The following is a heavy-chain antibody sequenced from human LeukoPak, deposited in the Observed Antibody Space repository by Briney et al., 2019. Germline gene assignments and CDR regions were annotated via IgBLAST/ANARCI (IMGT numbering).Heavy chain of an antibody. CDR2: IYYSGST. V-gene: IGHV4-30-4*07. CDR3: ARGGELELFNLDY. D-gene: IGHD1-7*01. J-gene: IGHJ4*02. CDR1: GGSISSGGYS. Sequence: SETLSLTCAVSGGSISSGGYSWSWIRQPPGKGLEWIGYIYYSGSTYYNPSLKSRVTISVDTSKNQFSLKLSSGTAADTAVYYCARGGELELFNLDYWGQGTLVTVSS.